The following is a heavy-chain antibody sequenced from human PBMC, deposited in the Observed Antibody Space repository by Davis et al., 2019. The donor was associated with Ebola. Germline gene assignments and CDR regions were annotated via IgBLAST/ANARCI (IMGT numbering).Heavy chain of an antibody. CDR1: GFTFSSYG. J-gene: IGHJ4*02. Sequence: GGSLRLSCAASGFTFSSYGMHWVRQAPGKGLEWVGRIRSKANSYATAYAASVKGRFTISRDDSKNTAYLQMNSLKTEDTAVYYCTTQWLVLFARDYWGQGTLVTVSS. CDR3: TTQWLVLFARDY. V-gene: IGHV3-73*01. D-gene: IGHD6-19*01. CDR2: IRSKANSYAT.